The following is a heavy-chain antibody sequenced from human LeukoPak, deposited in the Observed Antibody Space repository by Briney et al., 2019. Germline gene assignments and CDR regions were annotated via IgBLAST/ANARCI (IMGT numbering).Heavy chain of an antibody. CDR1: GYTFTSYG. Sequence: ASVKVSCKASGYTFTSYGINWVRQATGQGLEWMGWMNPNSGNTGYAQRFQGRVTITRNTSISTAYMELSSLRSEDTAVYYCARVLDPYYYMDVWGKGTTVTVSS. V-gene: IGHV1-8*03. CDR2: MNPNSGNT. J-gene: IGHJ6*03. D-gene: IGHD3/OR15-3a*01. CDR3: ARVLDPYYYMDV.